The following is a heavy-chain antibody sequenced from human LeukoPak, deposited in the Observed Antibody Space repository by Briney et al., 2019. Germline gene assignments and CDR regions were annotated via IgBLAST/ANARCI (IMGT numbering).Heavy chain of an antibody. Sequence: PGRSLRLSCAASGFTFSSYAMHWVRQAPGKGLEWVAVISYDGSNKYYADSVKGRFTISRDNSKDTLYLQMNSLRAEDTAVYYCARDGYSYATDYYYMDVWGKGTTVTVSS. CDR3: ARDGYSYATDYYYMDV. V-gene: IGHV3-30*01. D-gene: IGHD5-18*01. CDR1: GFTFSSYA. J-gene: IGHJ6*03. CDR2: ISYDGSNK.